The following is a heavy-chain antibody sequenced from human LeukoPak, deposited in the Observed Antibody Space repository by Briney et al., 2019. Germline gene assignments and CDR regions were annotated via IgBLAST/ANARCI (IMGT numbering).Heavy chain of an antibody. J-gene: IGHJ4*02. D-gene: IGHD1-26*01. CDR3: ARSSSGSPVD. CDR1: GGSISSSSYY. CDR2: IYYSGST. Sequence: SETLSLTCTVSGGSISSSSYYWGWLRQPPGKGLEWIGSIYYSGSTYYNPSLKSRVTISVDTSKNQFSLKLSSVTAADTAVYYCARSSSGSPVDWGQGTLVTVSS. V-gene: IGHV4-39*07.